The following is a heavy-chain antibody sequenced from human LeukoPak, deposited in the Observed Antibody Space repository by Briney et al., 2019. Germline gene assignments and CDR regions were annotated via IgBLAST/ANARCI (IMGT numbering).Heavy chain of an antibody. V-gene: IGHV1-2*02. CDR1: RYTFTGYY. D-gene: IGHD4-17*01. J-gene: IGHJ4*02. CDR3: ARHFRSNGDYGPPDY. Sequence: ASVKVSCKASRYTFTGYYMHWVRQAPGQGLEWMGWINPDNGDTNSAQKFQGRVTMTRDTSISTAYMELGRLTSDDTAMYYCARHFRSNGDYGPPDYWGQGTLVTVSS. CDR2: INPDNGDT.